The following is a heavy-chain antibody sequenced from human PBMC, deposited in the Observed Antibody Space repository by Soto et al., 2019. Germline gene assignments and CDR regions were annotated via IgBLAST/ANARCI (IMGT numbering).Heavy chain of an antibody. D-gene: IGHD6-13*01. CDR2: IWYDGSNK. CDR1: GFTFGNYG. Sequence: QVQLVESGGGVVQPGTSLRLSGAAFGFTFGNYGMHGFRQAPAKGRGWGEVIWYDGSNKYYAESVKGRFTISRDNSKNTLYLQMDSLRAEDTAVYYCARDPGIAAAGRYYYYYMDVWGQGTTVTVSS. V-gene: IGHV3-33*01. J-gene: IGHJ6*02. CDR3: ARDPGIAAAGRYYYYYMDV.